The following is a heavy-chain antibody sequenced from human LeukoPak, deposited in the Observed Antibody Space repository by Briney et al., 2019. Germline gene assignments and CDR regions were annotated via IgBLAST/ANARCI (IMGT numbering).Heavy chain of an antibody. Sequence: ASVKDSCKASGYTFTSYDINWVRQATGQGLEWMGWMNPNSGNTGYAQKFQGRVTMTRNTSISTSYMELSSLRSEDTAVYYCARGIAAAGTIRKYFDYWGQGTLVTVSS. CDR1: GYTFTSYD. J-gene: IGHJ4*02. V-gene: IGHV1-8*01. CDR2: MNPNSGNT. CDR3: ARGIAAAGTIRKYFDY. D-gene: IGHD6-13*01.